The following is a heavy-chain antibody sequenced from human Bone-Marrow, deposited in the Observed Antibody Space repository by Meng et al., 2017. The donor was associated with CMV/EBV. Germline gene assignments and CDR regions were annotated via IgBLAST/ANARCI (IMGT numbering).Heavy chain of an antibody. Sequence: GSLRLSCAASGFTFTNYWMTWVRQAPGKGLEWVGNINEAGSVKHYVDSVRGRFTMSRDNTKNSVYLQMNGLRADDTAVYFCAREYWGPDYWGQGTLATVSS. CDR3: AREYWGPDY. D-gene: IGHD7-27*01. V-gene: IGHV3-7*01. CDR2: INEAGSVK. CDR1: GFTFTNYW. J-gene: IGHJ4*02.